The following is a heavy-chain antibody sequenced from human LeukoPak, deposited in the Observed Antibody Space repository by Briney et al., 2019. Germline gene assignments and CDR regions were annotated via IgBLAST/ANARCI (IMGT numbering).Heavy chain of an antibody. CDR2: ISGSGGST. Sequence: GGSLRLSCAASGFTFSSYAMSWVRQAPGKGLEWVSAISGSGGSTYYADSVKGRFTISRDNSKNTLYLQMNSLRAEDTAVYYCAKVEDNDYKNPPVQFFDYWGQGTLVTVSS. V-gene: IGHV3-23*01. CDR1: GFTFSSYA. CDR3: AKVEDNDYKNPPVQFFDY. D-gene: IGHD4-11*01. J-gene: IGHJ4*02.